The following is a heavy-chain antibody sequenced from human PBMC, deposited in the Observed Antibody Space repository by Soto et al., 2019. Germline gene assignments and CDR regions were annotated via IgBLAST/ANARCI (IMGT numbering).Heavy chain of an antibody. D-gene: IGHD1-26*01. CDR3: ATQEVGGSYVYTFAP. CDR2: IYYSEST. V-gene: IGHV4-39*01. J-gene: IGHJ5*02. CDR1: GGAISSSSYY. Sequence: QLQLQESGPGLVKPSEPLSLTCTVSGGAISSSSYYWGWIRKPPGKGLEWIGSIYYSESTYYNPSIKSRVTFSVDTSKNHCSLTRSSVPAAETDVYYCATQEVGGSYVYTFAPWGQVTLVTVSS.